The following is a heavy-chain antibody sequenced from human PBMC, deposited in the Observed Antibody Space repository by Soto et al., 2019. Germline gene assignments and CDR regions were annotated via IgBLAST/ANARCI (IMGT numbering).Heavy chain of an antibody. CDR3: ARDYAPVAGTHYYGMDV. CDR2: INPSGGST. J-gene: IGHJ6*02. Sequence: QVQLVQSGAEVKKPGASVKVSCKASGYTFTSYYMHWVRQAPGQGLEWMGIINPSGGSTSYAQKVQGRVTMNRDTSTSTVYMELSSLRSEDTAVYYCARDYAPVAGTHYYGMDVGGQGTTITVS. CDR1: GYTFTSYY. V-gene: IGHV1-46*01. D-gene: IGHD6-19*01.